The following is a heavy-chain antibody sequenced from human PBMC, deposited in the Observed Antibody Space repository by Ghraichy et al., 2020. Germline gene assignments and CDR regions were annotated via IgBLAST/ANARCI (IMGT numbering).Heavy chain of an antibody. V-gene: IGHV1-18*01. J-gene: IGHJ6*02. D-gene: IGHD1-26*01. CDR3: VRAMRRMGASHYGLDV. CDR1: GYTFINYV. CDR2: ISANNGNT. Sequence: ASVKVSCKTSGYTFINYVITWVRQAPGQGPEWMGWISANNGNTAYSQKFQGRVTMTTDTSTSTAYMELRSLRSDDTAVYSCVRAMRRMGASHYGLDVWSHGTALTVPS.